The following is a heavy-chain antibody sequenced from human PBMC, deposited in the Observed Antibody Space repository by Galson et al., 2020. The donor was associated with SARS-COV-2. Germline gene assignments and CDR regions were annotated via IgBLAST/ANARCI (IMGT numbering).Heavy chain of an antibody. CDR2: INLNVNT. V-gene: IGHV4-34*01. D-gene: IGHD3-10*01. Sequence: SETLSLTCAVYGGSFSGYYWTWIRQPPGKGLEWIGEINHSGRIGEINLNVNTKYNPSLKSRVTISIDTPKNQFSLKLTSVTAADTAVYYCARIWSGSGSAFDYWGQGTLVTVSS. CDR3: ARIWSGSGSAFDY. J-gene: IGHJ4*02. CDR1: GGSFSGYY.